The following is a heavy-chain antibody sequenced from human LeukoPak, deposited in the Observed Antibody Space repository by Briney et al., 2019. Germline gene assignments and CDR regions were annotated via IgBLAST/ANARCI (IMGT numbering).Heavy chain of an antibody. CDR1: GGSISSYY. D-gene: IGHD4-23*01. V-gene: IGHV4-59*01. CDR3: AGDYGGNARAKSWFDP. J-gene: IGHJ5*02. CDR2: IYYSGST. Sequence: SGTLSLTCTVSGGSISSYYWSWIRQPPGKGLEWIGYIYYSGSTNYNPSLESRVTISVDTSKNQFSLKLISVTAADTAVYYCAGDYGGNARAKSWFDPWGQGTLVTVSS.